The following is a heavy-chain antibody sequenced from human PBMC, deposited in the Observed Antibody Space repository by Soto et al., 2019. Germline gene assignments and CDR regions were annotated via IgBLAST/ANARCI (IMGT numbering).Heavy chain of an antibody. CDR2: ISAYNGNT. J-gene: IGHJ6*02. CDR3: ARDYPTVTGIYYYGMDV. V-gene: IGHV1-18*01. CDR1: GYTFTSYG. Sequence: GASVKVSCKASGYTFTSYGISWVRQAPGQGLEWMGWISAYNGNTNYAQKLQGRVTMTTDTSTSPAYMELRSLRSDDTAVYYCARDYPTVTGIYYYGMDVWGQGTTVTVSS. D-gene: IGHD4-17*01.